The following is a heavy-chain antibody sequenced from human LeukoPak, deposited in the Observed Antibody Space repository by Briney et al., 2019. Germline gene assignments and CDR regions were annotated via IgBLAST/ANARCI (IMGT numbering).Heavy chain of an antibody. CDR2: IYYSGST. D-gene: IGHD5-24*01. CDR3: ARDGGATGSIGEFDY. Sequence: PSETLSLTCTVSGGSISSYYWSWIRQPPGKGLERIGYIYYSGSTNYNPSLKSRVTMSVDTSKNQFSLKLSSVTAADTAVYYCARDGGATGSIGEFDYWGQGTLVTVSS. V-gene: IGHV4-59*01. J-gene: IGHJ4*02. CDR1: GGSISSYY.